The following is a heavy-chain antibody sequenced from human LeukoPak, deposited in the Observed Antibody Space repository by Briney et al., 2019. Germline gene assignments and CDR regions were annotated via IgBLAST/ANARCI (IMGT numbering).Heavy chain of an antibody. CDR1: GGSFSGYY. CDR2: INHSGST. CDR3: ARRAPAAGSFDY. J-gene: IGHJ4*02. Sequence: SETLSLTCAVYGGSFSGYYWSWVRQPPGKGLEWIGEINHSGSTNYNPSLKSRVTISVDKSKNQFSLKLSSMTAADTAVYYCARRAPAAGSFDYWGQGTLVTVSS. V-gene: IGHV4-34*01. D-gene: IGHD6-13*01.